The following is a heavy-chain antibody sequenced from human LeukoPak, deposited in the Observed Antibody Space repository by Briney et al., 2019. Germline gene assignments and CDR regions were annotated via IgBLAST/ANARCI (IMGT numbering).Heavy chain of an antibody. CDR1: GGTFSSYA. Sequence: SVKVSCKASGGTFSSYAISWVRQAPGQGLEWMGGIIPIFGTANYAQKFQGRVTMTRDTSTSTVYMELSSLRSEDTAVYYCASPSSHDCTNGVCYCFDYWGQGTLVTVSS. CDR2: IIPIFGTA. J-gene: IGHJ4*02. D-gene: IGHD2-8*01. V-gene: IGHV1-69*05. CDR3: ASPSSHDCTNGVCYCFDY.